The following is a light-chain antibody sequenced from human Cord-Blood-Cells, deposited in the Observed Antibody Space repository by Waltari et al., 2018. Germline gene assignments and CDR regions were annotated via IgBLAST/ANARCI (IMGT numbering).Light chain of an antibody. CDR2: DAS. Sequence: DIQMTQSPSSLSASVGDRSSITSQASPDISNSLNWYQQKPGKAPKLLIYDASKLETGVPSRFSGSGSGTDFTFISSSLQPEDIATYYCQQYDNLYTFGQGTKLEIK. V-gene: IGKV1-33*01. J-gene: IGKJ2*01. CDR1: PDISNS. CDR3: QQYDNLYT.